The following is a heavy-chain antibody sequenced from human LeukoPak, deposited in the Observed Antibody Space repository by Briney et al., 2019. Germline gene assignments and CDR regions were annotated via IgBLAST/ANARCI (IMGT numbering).Heavy chain of an antibody. CDR2: ISNSGGDT. CDR3: AQRLGYCSGGTCYFTY. CDR1: GFTFSSYA. D-gene: IGHD2-15*01. J-gene: IGHJ1*01. Sequence: PGGSLRLSCAASGFTFSSYAMSWVRQAPGKGLEWVAAISNSGGDTFYSDSGKGRFTIARDNSKNTLYLQMNSLRVDDTAVYYCAQRLGYCSGGTCYFTYWGQGTLVTVSS. V-gene: IGHV3-23*01.